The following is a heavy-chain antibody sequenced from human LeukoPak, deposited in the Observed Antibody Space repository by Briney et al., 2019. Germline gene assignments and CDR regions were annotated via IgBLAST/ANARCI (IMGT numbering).Heavy chain of an antibody. J-gene: IGHJ4*02. D-gene: IGHD3-22*01. CDR3: ARDNSYYDSSGAFDY. Sequence: PSETLSLTCTVSGGSISPYYWSWIRQPPGKGLEWIGYIHYSGSTNCNPSLKSRVSMSVDTSKNQFSLKLNSVTAADTAVYYCARDNSYYDSSGAFDYWGQGTLVTVSS. CDR2: IHYSGST. V-gene: IGHV4-59*01. CDR1: GGSISPYY.